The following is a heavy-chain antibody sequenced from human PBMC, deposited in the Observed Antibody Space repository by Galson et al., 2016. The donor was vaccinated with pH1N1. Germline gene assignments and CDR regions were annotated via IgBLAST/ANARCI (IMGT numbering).Heavy chain of an antibody. J-gene: IGHJ4*02. D-gene: IGHD1-7*01. CDR2: TNTGNGNT. CDR3: ARRVGRTFDY. Sequence: CKASGYTFTYYAIHWVRQAPGQRLEWMGWTNTGNGNTKYSQKFQGRVTITRDTPASTASMELSSLPSEDTAVYYCARRVGRTFDYWGQGTLVTVSS. V-gene: IGHV1-3*04. CDR1: GYTFTYYA.